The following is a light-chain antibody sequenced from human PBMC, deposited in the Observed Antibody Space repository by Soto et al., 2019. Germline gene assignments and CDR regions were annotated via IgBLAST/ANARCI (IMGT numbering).Light chain of an antibody. V-gene: IGLV3-21*02. CDR1: NIGTKS. Sequence: SYELTQSPSVSVAPGQTARITCEEDNIGTKSVHWYQQKPGQAPVLVVYDDNDRPSGIPERFSGSNSGTTATLAISRVEAGDEADYYCQVWDSTSDLAVFGGGTQLTVL. CDR3: QVWDSTSDLAV. CDR2: DDN. J-gene: IGLJ2*01.